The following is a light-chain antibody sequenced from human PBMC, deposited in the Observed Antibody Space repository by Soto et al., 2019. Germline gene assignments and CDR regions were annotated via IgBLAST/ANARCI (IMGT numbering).Light chain of an antibody. CDR2: DAS. CDR1: QSISNW. V-gene: IGKV1-5*01. J-gene: IGKJ1*01. Sequence: DVQMTQSPSTLSASAGDRVTITCRASQSISNWLAWYQQKPGKAPKLLIYDASSLESGVPSRFSGSGSGTEFTLTISSLQPDDFATYYCQQYNSYPWTFGQGTKVEIK. CDR3: QQYNSYPWT.